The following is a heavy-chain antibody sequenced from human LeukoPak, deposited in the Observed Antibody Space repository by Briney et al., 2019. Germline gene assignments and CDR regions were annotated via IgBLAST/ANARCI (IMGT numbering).Heavy chain of an antibody. CDR2: ISYDGSNK. CDR3: ARDLRLIVVVITRGGAFDI. D-gene: IGHD3-22*01. V-gene: IGHV3-30*19. J-gene: IGHJ3*02. Sequence: GSLRLSCAASGFTFSSYGMHWVRQAPGKGLEWVAVISYDGSNKYYADSVKGRFTISRDNSKNTLYLQMNSLRAEDTAVYYCARDLRLIVVVITRGGAFDIWGQGTMVTVSS. CDR1: GFTFSSYG.